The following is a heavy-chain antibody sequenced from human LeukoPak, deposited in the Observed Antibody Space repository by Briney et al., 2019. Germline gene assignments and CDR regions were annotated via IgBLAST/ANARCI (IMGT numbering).Heavy chain of an antibody. CDR3: ARAYYDYVWGSYRQHFDY. Sequence: SETLSLTCTVSGGSISSSSYYWGWIRQPPGKGLEWIGSIYYSGSTYYNPSLKSRVTMSVDTSKNQFSLKLSSVTAADTAVYYCARAYYDYVWGSYRQHFDYWGQGTLVTVSS. CDR2: IYYSGST. V-gene: IGHV4-39*01. D-gene: IGHD3-16*02. CDR1: GGSISSSSYY. J-gene: IGHJ4*02.